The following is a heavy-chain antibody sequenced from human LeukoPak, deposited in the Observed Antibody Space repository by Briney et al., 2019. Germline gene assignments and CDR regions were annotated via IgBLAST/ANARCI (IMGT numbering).Heavy chain of an antibody. CDR2: IRGGVVGT. Sequence: GGSLRLSWAVPGITLGNYGMSWVRQAPGKGREWVAGIRGGVVGTNYANSVKGRFTISRDNRKNTLYLQMNSLRADDTAIYFCAKRGVVIRVILVGFHKEAYYFDAWGQGALVTVSP. D-gene: IGHD3-22*01. J-gene: IGHJ4*02. CDR1: GITLGNYG. V-gene: IGHV3-23*01. CDR3: AKRGVVIRVILVGFHKEAYYFDA.